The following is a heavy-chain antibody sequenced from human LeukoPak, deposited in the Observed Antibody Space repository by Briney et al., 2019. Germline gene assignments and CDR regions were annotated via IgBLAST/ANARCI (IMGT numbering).Heavy chain of an antibody. V-gene: IGHV4-39*07. J-gene: IGHJ4*02. CDR3: ARGYYYDSSGYYGV. D-gene: IGHD3-22*01. Sequence: SETLSLTCTVSGGSISSGSYYWSWIRQPAGKGLEWIGSIYHSGSTYYNPSLKSRVTISVDTSKNQFSLKLSSVTAADTAVYYCARGYYYDSSGYYGVWGQGTLVTVSS. CDR2: IYHSGST. CDR1: GGSISSGSYY.